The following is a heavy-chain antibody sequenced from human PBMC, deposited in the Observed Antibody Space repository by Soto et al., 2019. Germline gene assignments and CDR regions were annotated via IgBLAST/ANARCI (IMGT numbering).Heavy chain of an antibody. CDR2: IYYSGST. CDR3: ARGGLSSSWYYFDY. Sequence: PSETLSLTXTVSGGSISSGGYYWSWIRQHPGKGLEWIGYIYYSGSTYYNPSLKSRVTISVDTSKNQFSLKLSSVTAADTAVYYCARGGLSSSWYYFDYWGQGTLVTVSS. V-gene: IGHV4-31*02. CDR1: GGSISSGGYY. J-gene: IGHJ4*02. D-gene: IGHD6-13*01.